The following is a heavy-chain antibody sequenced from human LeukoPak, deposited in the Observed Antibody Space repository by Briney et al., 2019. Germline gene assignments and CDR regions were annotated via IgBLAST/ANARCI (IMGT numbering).Heavy chain of an antibody. V-gene: IGHV3-30*02. D-gene: IGHD1-26*01. CDR2: ICDDGTKK. Sequence: GGSLRLSCAASGFTVSSNYMSWVRQAPGKGLEWVAFICDDGTKKSFADSVKGRFTISRDNSKNTVSLQMNSLRSDDTGVYYCAKDWGARGCCGDYFDYWGQGSLVAVSS. CDR3: AKDWGARGCCGDYFDY. J-gene: IGHJ4*02. CDR1: GFTVSSNY.